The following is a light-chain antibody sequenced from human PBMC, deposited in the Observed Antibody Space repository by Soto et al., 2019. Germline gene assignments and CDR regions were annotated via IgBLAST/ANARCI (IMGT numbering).Light chain of an antibody. CDR3: SSFAGGSPAVV. V-gene: IGLV2-23*01. J-gene: IGLJ2*01. Sequence: QSALTQPASVSGSPGQSITITCTGLSGFVVNNNLVSWYQKYLGKAPKLIIYEAFKRPSGVSNRFSGFQSGNTDSRTISGLQPEEESDYYCSSFAGGSPAVVFGGWTKVTVL. CDR2: EAF. CDR1: SGFVVNNNL.